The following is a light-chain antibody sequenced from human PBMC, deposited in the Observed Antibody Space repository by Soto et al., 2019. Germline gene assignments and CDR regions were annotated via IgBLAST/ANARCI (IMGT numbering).Light chain of an antibody. CDR3: AAWDGSLSAGV. CDR1: SSNIGSNT. J-gene: IGLJ3*02. V-gene: IGLV1-44*01. Sequence: QSVLTQPPSASGTPGQRVTISCSGSSSNIGSNTVNWYQQLPGTAPKVLMYSNDQRPSEVPDRFSGSKSGTSASLAISGLQSGDEADYYCAAWDGSLSAGVFGGGTKLTVL. CDR2: SND.